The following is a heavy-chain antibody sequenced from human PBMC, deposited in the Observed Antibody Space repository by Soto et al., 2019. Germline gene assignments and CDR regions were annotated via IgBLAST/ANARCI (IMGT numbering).Heavy chain of an antibody. Sequence: EVQLWDSGGGLVQPGGSLRLSCAASGFTFSNYAMTWVRQGPGKGLEWVSGISGSGGRSYYADSVKGRFTISRDNSKSTLNLPMNSLRAEDTAVYYCAKAYFVWSSEQPYYFDYWGQGTLVTVSS. CDR3: AKAYFVWSSEQPYYFDY. CDR2: ISGSGGRS. J-gene: IGHJ4*02. D-gene: IGHD3-16*01. V-gene: IGHV3-23*01. CDR1: GFTFSNYA.